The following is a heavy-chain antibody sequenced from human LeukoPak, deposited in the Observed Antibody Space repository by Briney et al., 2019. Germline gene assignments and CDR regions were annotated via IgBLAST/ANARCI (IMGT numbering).Heavy chain of an antibody. Sequence: GGSLRLSCAASGFSFSSYWMHWVRQAPGKGPVWVSLISNDESTIIYADSVKGRFTISRDNAKNSLYLQMNSLRAEDTAVYYCAREGRRPPYYYYYMDVWGKGTTVTISS. J-gene: IGHJ6*03. CDR3: AREGRRPPYYYYYMDV. CDR1: GFSFSSYW. CDR2: ISNDESTI. V-gene: IGHV3-74*01.